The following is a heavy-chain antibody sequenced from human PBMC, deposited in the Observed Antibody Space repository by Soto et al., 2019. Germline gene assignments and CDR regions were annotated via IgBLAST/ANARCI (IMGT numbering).Heavy chain of an antibody. D-gene: IGHD3-22*01. CDR3: SRTVSDYDHNGYYFTGFDP. CDR2: LYYRGST. CDR1: GGSISGDTFY. Sequence: SETLSLTCSVSGGSISGDTFYWGWIRQPPGKGLEWIGSLYYRGSTYYNPSLKGRVTISADTSKNQFSLMLTSVTAADTAVYLCSRTVSDYDHNGYYFTGFDPWGQVTLVTVSS. V-gene: IGHV4-39*01. J-gene: IGHJ5*02.